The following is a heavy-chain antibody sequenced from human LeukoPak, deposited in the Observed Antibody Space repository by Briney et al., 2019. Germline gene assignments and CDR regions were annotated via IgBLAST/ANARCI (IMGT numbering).Heavy chain of an antibody. CDR2: IRGSGTT. V-gene: IGHV3-23*01. CDR3: AKNPSDSSGWPFDY. D-gene: IGHD6-19*01. CDR1: GFTFSSYA. Sequence: GGSLRLSCAASGFTFSSYAMSWVRQAPGKGLEWVSAIRGSGTTYYADSVKGRFTIYRDNSKNTLYLQMNSLRAEDTAVYYCAKNPSDSSGWPFDYWGQGTLVTVSS. J-gene: IGHJ4*02.